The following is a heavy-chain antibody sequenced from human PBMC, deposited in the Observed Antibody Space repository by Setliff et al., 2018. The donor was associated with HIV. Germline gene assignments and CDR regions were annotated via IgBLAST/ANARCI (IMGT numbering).Heavy chain of an antibody. J-gene: IGHJ3*02. V-gene: IGHV4-59*08. Sequence: SETLSLTCAVSGGSITDFYWNWIRQPPGKGLEWIGFAHHSGTTSYNPSLQSRVIIAVDTSRNEFSPRVNSVTAADTAVYYCARWGEPSIKAFDIWGQGTMVTVSS. CDR1: GGSITDFY. D-gene: IGHD3-16*01. CDR2: AHHSGTT. CDR3: ARWGEPSIKAFDI.